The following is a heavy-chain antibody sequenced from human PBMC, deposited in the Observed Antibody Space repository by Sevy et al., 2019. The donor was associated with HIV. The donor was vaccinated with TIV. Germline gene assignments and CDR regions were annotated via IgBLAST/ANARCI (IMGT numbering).Heavy chain of an antibody. J-gene: IGHJ4*02. Sequence: ASVKVSCKASGYTFSRSVITWVRQAPGQWLEWMGWISTYNGKTNYAQKFQDRVTMTTDTSTNTAYMELRSLRSDDTAIYFCARGRGIAVAGGGYYSDYWGQGSLVTVSS. CDR3: ARGRGIAVAGGGYYSDY. CDR1: GYTFSRSV. D-gene: IGHD6-19*01. V-gene: IGHV1-18*04. CDR2: ISTYNGKT.